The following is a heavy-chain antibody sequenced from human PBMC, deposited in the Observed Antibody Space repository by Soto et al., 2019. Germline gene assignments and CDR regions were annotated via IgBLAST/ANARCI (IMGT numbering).Heavy chain of an antibody. CDR2: IYHSGST. D-gene: IGHD4-17*01. Sequence: QLQLQESGSGLVKPSQTLSLTCAVSGGSISSGXXXXXXXXXXXGKGLEWIGYIYHSGSTYYNPSLKSRVTISVDRSKNQFSLKLSSVTAADTAVYYCARGVPVRFDYWGQGTLVTVSS. CDR1: GGSISSGXXX. CDR3: ARGVPVRFDY. J-gene: IGHJ4*02. V-gene: IGHV4-30-2*01.